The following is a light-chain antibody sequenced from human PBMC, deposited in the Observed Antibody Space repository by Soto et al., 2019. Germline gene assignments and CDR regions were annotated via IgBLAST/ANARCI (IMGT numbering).Light chain of an antibody. CDR3: QQYNSYRT. CDR2: KAS. J-gene: IGKJ1*01. CDR1: QSISSW. V-gene: IGKV1-5*03. Sequence: DIQMTQSPSTLSASLGDRVTITCRASQSISSWLAWYQQKPGKAPKLLIYKASSLESGVPSRLSGSGSGTVFTLTISSLQPDDFATYYCQQYNSYRTFGQGTKVDIK.